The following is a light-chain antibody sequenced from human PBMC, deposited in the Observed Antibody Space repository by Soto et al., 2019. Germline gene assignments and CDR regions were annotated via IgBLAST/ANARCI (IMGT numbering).Light chain of an antibody. CDR2: EVS. Sequence: QSALAPAAGVSGSPGQSITNSSTGTTSDVGASDLVSWNQLHPAKAPTPMIYEVSNRPSGLTNRFSGSRSGNTASLTISGLQAEDEADYYCSSYTSTSSVFRTWTKLTVL. J-gene: IGLJ1*01. CDR1: TSDVGASDL. V-gene: IGLV2-14*01. CDR3: SSYTSTSSV.